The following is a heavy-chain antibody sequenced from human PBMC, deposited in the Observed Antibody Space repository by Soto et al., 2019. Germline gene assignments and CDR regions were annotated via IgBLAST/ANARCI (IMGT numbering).Heavy chain of an antibody. CDR1: GGSIRSYY. D-gene: IGHD3-10*01. J-gene: IGHJ4*02. CDR3: ARRGVSGPVDY. V-gene: IGHV4-59*08. CDR2: IYYSGST. Sequence: SETLSLTCTVSGGSIRSYYWSWIRQPPGKGLEWIGYIYYSGSTKYNPSLKSRVTISVDSSKNQFSLKLDSVTAADTAVYYCARRGVSGPVDYWGQGTLVTVSS.